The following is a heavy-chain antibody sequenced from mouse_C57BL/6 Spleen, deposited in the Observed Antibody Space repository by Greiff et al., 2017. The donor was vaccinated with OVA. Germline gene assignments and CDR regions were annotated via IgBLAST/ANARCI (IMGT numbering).Heavy chain of an antibody. J-gene: IGHJ3*01. V-gene: IGHV5-16*01. D-gene: IGHD4-1*01. CDR2: INYDGSST. Sequence: DVMLVESEGGLVQPGSSMKLSCTASGFTFSDYYMAWVRQVPEKGLEWVANINYDGSSTYYLDSLKSRFIISRDNAKNILYLQMSSLKSEDTATYYCARGAGEFAYWGQGTLVTVSA. CDR1: GFTFSDYY. CDR3: ARGAGEFAY.